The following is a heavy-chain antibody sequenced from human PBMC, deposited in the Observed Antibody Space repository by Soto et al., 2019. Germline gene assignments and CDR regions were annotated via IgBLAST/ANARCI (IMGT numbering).Heavy chain of an antibody. CDR1: GGSVSSGSYY. J-gene: IGHJ6*02. V-gene: IGHV4-61*01. CDR3: ARGRRYYAILTGHQYSYYGMDV. Sequence: PSETLSLTCTVSGGSVSSGSYYWSWIRQPPGKGLEWIGYIYYSGSTNYNPSLKSRVTISVDTSKNQFSLKLSSVTAADTAVYYCARGRRYYAILTGHQYSYYGMDVWGQGTTVTVYS. CDR2: IYYSGST. D-gene: IGHD3-9*01.